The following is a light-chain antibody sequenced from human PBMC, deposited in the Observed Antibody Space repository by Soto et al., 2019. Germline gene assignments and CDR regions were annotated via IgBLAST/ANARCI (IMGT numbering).Light chain of an antibody. CDR3: VQDYNYPTT. V-gene: IGKV1-6*01. CDR1: QGVRND. Sequence: AIQMTQSPSSLSASVGDRVTITCRASQGVRNDLGWYQQKPGKAPKVLIYAASILRGGVPSRFSGSVSGTDFTLTISSLQPEDFATYYCVQDYNYPTTFGQGTRLEIK. CDR2: AAS. J-gene: IGKJ5*01.